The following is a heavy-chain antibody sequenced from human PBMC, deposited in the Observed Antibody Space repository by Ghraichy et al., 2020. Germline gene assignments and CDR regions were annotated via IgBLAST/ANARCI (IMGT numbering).Heavy chain of an antibody. CDR2: INHSGST. V-gene: IGHV4-34*01. Sequence: SETLSLTCAVYGGSFSGYYWSWIRQPPGKGLEWIGEINHSGSTNYNPSLKSRVTISVDTSKNQFSLKLSSVTAADTAVYYCARGVVVVVAATRPYYFDYWGQGTLVTVSS. CDR1: GGSFSGYY. CDR3: ARGVVVVVAATRPYYFDY. J-gene: IGHJ4*02. D-gene: IGHD2-15*01.